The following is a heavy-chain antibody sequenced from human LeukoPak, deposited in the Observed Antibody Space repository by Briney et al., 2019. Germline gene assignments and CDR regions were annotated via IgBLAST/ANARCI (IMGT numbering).Heavy chain of an antibody. CDR3: ARGRTEMATRFFDY. CDR2: IYSGGST. Sequence: PGGSLRLSCAASGFTVSSNYMSWVRQAPGKGLEWVSSIYSGGSTYYADSVKGRFTVSRDNSKNTLYLQVNSLRAEDPAVYYCARGRTEMATRFFDYWGQGTLVTVSS. D-gene: IGHD5-24*01. CDR1: GFTVSSNY. J-gene: IGHJ4*02. V-gene: IGHV3-53*01.